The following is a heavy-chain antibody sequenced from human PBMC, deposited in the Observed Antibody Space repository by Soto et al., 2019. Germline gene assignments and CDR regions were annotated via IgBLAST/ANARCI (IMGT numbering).Heavy chain of an antibody. D-gene: IGHD3-22*01. Sequence: EVQLLEFGGGLVQPGGSLRLSCAASGFTFSSYAMSWVRQAPGKGLEWVSAISGSGGSTYYADSVKGRFTISRDNSKNTLYLQMNSLRAEDTAVYYCAKDPSEYYDSSGYMGDYWGQGTLVTVSS. CDR1: GFTFSSYA. CDR2: ISGSGGST. CDR3: AKDPSEYYDSSGYMGDY. J-gene: IGHJ4*02. V-gene: IGHV3-23*01.